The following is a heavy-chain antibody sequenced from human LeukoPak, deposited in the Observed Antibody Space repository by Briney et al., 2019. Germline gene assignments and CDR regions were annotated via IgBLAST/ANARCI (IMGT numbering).Heavy chain of an antibody. CDR1: GFTFSSYA. V-gene: IGHV3-9*01. CDR3: AKEMVGYSSSWYGDYYYGMDV. Sequence: GGSLRLSCAASGFTFSSYAMSWVRQAPGKGLEWVSGISWNSGSIGYADSVKGRFTISRDNAKNSLYLQMNSLRAEDTALYYCAKEMVGYSSSWYGDYYYGMDVWGQGTTVTVSS. CDR2: ISWNSGSI. J-gene: IGHJ6*02. D-gene: IGHD6-13*01.